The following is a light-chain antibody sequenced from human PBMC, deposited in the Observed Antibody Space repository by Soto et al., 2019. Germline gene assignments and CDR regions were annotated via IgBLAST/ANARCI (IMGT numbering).Light chain of an antibody. CDR3: MQALQTPFT. V-gene: IGKV2-28*01. CDR1: ESLLHTDGHNY. CDR2: LGS. Sequence: DIVMTQSPLSLPVTPGEPASISCRSSESLLHTDGHNYLDWYLQKPGQSPHLLIYLGSKRASRVPDRFSGSGSGTDFTLKISRVEAEDVGVYYCMQALQTPFTFGPGTKVDIK. J-gene: IGKJ3*01.